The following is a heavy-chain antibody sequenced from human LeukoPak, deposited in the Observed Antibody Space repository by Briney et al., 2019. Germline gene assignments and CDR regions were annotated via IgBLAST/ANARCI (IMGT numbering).Heavy chain of an antibody. CDR1: GYIFTSYG. V-gene: IGHV1-18*01. J-gene: IGHJ4*02. CDR2: ISAYNGAT. CDR3: ARCWSFDRGYCDY. Sequence: ASVKASCKTSGYIFTSYGITWVRQAPGQGLEWMGWISAYNGATDFAHNLQGRVTMTTDTSTTTVYMELRSLRSDDTAVYYCARCWSFDRGYCDYWGQGTLVTVSS.